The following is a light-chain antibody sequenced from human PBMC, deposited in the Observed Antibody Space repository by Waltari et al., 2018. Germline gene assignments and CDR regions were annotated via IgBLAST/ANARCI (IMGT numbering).Light chain of an antibody. CDR1: QSVSSSY. CDR3: QQYGSSPPVT. Sequence: IVLTQSPGTLSLSPGERATLSCRASQSVSSSYLAWYQQKPGQAPRLLSYGASSRATGIPDRFSGSGSGTDFTLTISRLEPEDFAVYYCQQYGSSPPVTFGPGTKVDIK. CDR2: GAS. J-gene: IGKJ3*01. V-gene: IGKV3-20*01.